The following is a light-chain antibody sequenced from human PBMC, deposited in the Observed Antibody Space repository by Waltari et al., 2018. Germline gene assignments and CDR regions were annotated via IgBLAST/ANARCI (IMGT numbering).Light chain of an antibody. CDR3: LFYMGIGIWV. J-gene: IGLJ3*02. V-gene: IGLV8-61*01. CDR2: KSS. Sequence: QTVVTQEPSLSVSPGGTVTITCALCSGSVSSPSYVSCYQQTPGQAPATLVDKSSSRSSGVPDRCSGSILGNKAARTSTGAQADDESDYYCLFYMGIGIWVFGGGTRLTVL. CDR1: SGSVSSPSY.